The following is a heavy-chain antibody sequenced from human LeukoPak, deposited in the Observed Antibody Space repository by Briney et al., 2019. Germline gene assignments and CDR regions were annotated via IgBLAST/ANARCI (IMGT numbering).Heavy chain of an antibody. CDR2: ISSSGSTM. CDR3: TRRYNYDSSGYYYVRDAFDI. J-gene: IGHJ3*02. CDR1: GFTFSSYE. D-gene: IGHD3-22*01. V-gene: IGHV3-48*03. Sequence: GGSLRLSCAASGFTFSSYEMNWVRQAPGKGLEWVSYISSSGSTMYYADSVKGRFTISRDNAKNSLYLQMNSLKTEDTAVYYCTRRYNYDSSGYYYVRDAFDIWGQGTMVTVSS.